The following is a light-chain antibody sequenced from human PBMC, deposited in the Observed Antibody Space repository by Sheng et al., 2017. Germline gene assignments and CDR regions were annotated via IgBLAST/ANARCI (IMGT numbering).Light chain of an antibody. V-gene: IGLV1-47*01. Sequence: QSVLTQPPSASGTPGQRVTISCSGSSSNIGSSNVYWYQQLPGTAPRLLIYNNNQRPSGVPERFSGSKSGTSASLAISGLRSEDEADYYCAAWDDSLSGLYVFATGTKVT. CDR3: AAWDDSLSGLYV. CDR1: SSNIGSSN. J-gene: IGLJ1*01. CDR2: NNN.